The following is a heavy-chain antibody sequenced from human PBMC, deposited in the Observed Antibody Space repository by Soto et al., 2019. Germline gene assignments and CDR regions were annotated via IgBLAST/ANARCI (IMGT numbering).Heavy chain of an antibody. J-gene: IGHJ6*02. Sequence: GGSLRLSCAASGFTFSSYGMHWVRQAPGKGLEWVAVISYDGSNKYYADSVKGRFTISRDNSKNTLYLQMNSLRAEDTAVYYCAKDNYSSSWYRSGMDVWGQGTTFTVS. CDR2: ISYDGSNK. D-gene: IGHD6-13*01. CDR1: GFTFSSYG. V-gene: IGHV3-30*18. CDR3: AKDNYSSSWYRSGMDV.